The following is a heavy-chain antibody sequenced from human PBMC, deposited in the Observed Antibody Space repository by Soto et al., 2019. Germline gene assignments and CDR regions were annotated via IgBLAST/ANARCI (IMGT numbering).Heavy chain of an antibody. CDR1: GGSFSGYY. D-gene: IGHD5-18*01. V-gene: IGHV4-34*01. CDR3: ARGPRVQLWLSGVDV. J-gene: IGHJ6*02. Sequence: PSETLSLTCAVYGGSFSGYYWSWIRQPPGKGLEWIGEINHSGSTNYNPSLKSRVTISVDTSKNQFPLKLSSVTAADTAVYYCARGPRVQLWLSGVDVWGQGTTVTVSS. CDR2: INHSGST.